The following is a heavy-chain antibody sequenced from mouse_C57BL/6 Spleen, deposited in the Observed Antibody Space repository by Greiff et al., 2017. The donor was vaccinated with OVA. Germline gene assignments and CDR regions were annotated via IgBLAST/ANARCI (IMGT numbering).Heavy chain of an antibody. D-gene: IGHD1-1*01. CDR3: TGGGSSYKWFAY. J-gene: IGHJ3*01. Sequence: QVQLQQSGAELVRPGASVTLSCKASGYTFTDYEMHWVKQTPVHGLEWIGAIDPEPGGTAYNQKFKGKAILTADKSSSTAYMELRSLTSEDSAVYYCTGGGSSYKWFAYWGQGTLVTVSA. V-gene: IGHV1-15*01. CDR1: GYTFTDYE. CDR2: IDPEPGGT.